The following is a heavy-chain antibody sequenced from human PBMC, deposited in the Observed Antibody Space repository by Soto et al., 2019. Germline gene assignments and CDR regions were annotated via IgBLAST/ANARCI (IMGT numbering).Heavy chain of an antibody. Sequence: APVKVSCKVSGYTLTELSMHWLRQAPGKGLEWMGGFDPEDGETIYAQKFRGRVTMTEDTSTDTAYMELSSLRSEDTAVYYCATEAAYCSSTSCPVDWGQGTLVTVSS. CDR1: GYTLTELS. V-gene: IGHV1-24*01. CDR2: FDPEDGET. CDR3: ATEAAYCSSTSCPVD. D-gene: IGHD2-2*01. J-gene: IGHJ4*02.